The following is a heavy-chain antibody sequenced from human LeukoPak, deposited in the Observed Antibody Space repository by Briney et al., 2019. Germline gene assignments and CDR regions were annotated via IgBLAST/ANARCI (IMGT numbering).Heavy chain of an antibody. J-gene: IGHJ3*02. Sequence: GSLRLSCAASGFTFSSYAMTWVRQPPGKGLEWIGEIYRSGSTNYNPSLKSRVTMSVDKSKNQFSLKMTSVTAADTAVYYCARVRYSGSYYGHDAFDIWGQGTMVTVSS. CDR2: IYRSGST. CDR1: GFTFSSYAM. V-gene: IGHV4-4*02. CDR3: ARVRYSGSYYGHDAFDI. D-gene: IGHD1-26*01.